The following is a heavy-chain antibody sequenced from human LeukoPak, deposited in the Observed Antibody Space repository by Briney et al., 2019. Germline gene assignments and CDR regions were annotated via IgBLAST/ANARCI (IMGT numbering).Heavy chain of an antibody. CDR1: GYTFTDYY. CDR3: VRAGELDY. Sequence: ASVKVSCKASGYTFTDYYMNWVRQAPGQGLEWMGWINPKSGGTKYAQKFQGRVTMTRDTSISTAYMELSILRSDDKAVYYCVRAGELDYWGQGTLVTVSS. D-gene: IGHD7-27*01. CDR2: INPKSGGT. J-gene: IGHJ4*02. V-gene: IGHV1-2*02.